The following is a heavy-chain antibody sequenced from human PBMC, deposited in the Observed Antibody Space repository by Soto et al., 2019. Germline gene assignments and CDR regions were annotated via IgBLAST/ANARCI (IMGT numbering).Heavy chain of an antibody. CDR3: ARDRPSSIAVAGTWVSDYYYGMDV. V-gene: IGHV3-30-3*01. J-gene: IGHJ6*02. CDR2: ISYDGSNK. D-gene: IGHD6-19*01. CDR1: GFTFSSYA. Sequence: QVQLVESGGGVVQPGRSLRLSCAASGFTFSSYAMHWVRQAPGKGLEWVAVISYDGSNKYYADSVKGRFTISRDNSKNTLYLQMNSLRAEDTAVYYCARDRPSSIAVAGTWVSDYYYGMDVWGQGTTVTVSS.